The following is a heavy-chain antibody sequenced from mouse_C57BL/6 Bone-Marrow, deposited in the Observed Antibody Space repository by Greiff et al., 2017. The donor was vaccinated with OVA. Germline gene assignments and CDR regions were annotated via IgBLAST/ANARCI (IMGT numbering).Heavy chain of an antibody. CDR1: GFTFSDYS. V-gene: IGHV5-12*01. Sequence: EVKLVESGGGLVQPGGSLKLSCAASGFTFSDYSMYWVRQTPEKRLEWVAYISNGGGSTYYPDTVKGRFTISRDNAKNTLYLQMSRLKSEDTAMYYCARPLYFDVWGTGTTVTVSS. CDR2: ISNGGGST. J-gene: IGHJ1*03. CDR3: ARPLYFDV.